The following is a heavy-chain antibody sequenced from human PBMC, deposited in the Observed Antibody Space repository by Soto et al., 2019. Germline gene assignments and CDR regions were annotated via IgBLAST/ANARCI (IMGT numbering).Heavy chain of an antibody. V-gene: IGHV1-3*05. D-gene: IGHD2-2*01. Sequence: QVQLVQSGAEEKKPGASVKVSCKASGYTFTSYAMHWVRQAPGQRLEWMGWINAGNGNTKYSQKFQGRVTITRDTSASTAYMELSSLRSEDTAVYYCARDVTKWTPDSPDTYNWFDPWGQGTLVTVSS. J-gene: IGHJ5*02. CDR1: GYTFTSYA. CDR2: INAGNGNT. CDR3: ARDVTKWTPDSPDTYNWFDP.